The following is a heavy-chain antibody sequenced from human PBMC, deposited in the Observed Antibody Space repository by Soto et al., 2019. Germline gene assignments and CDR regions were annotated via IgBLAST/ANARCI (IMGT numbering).Heavy chain of an antibody. CDR3: AKVPSKGPGNMYYFDF. CDR1: GFTFSSYA. V-gene: IGHV3-23*01. J-gene: IGHJ4*02. CDR2: ISSSGGST. Sequence: ESGGGLVQPGGSLRLSCAASGFTFSSYAMGWVRQAPGKGLEWVSSISSSGGSTYYADSVRGRLTISRDNSKNTLYLQMNSMISEDTAVYSCAKVPSKGPGNMYYFDFWGQGTLVTVSS.